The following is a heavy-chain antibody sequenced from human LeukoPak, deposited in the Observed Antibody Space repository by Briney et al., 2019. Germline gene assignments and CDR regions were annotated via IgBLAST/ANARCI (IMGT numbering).Heavy chain of an antibody. J-gene: IGHJ3*02. V-gene: IGHV3-7*01. Sequence: GGSLRLSCAASGFTFSSYWMSWFRQAPGKGLEWVANIKQDGSEKCYVDSVKGRFTISRDNAKNSLYLQMNSLRAEDAAVYYCAREEDGDYDDAFDIWGQGTMVTVSS. CDR3: AREEDGDYDDAFDI. CDR1: GFTFSSYW. D-gene: IGHD4-17*01. CDR2: IKQDGSEK.